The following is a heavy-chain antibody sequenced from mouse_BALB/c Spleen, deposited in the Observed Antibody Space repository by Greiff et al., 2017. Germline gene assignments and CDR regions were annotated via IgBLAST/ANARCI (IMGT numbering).Heavy chain of an antibody. CDR1: GYTFSSYW. V-gene: IGHV1-9*01. Sequence: QVQLQQSGAELVKPGASVKLSCKATGYTFSSYWIEWVKQRPGHGLEWIGEILPGSGSTNYNEKFKGKATFTADTSSNTAYMQLSSLTSEDSAVYYCATSGDYDDPVYAMDYWGQGTSVTVSS. CDR3: ATSGDYDDPVYAMDY. D-gene: IGHD2-4*01. J-gene: IGHJ4*01. CDR2: ILPGSGST.